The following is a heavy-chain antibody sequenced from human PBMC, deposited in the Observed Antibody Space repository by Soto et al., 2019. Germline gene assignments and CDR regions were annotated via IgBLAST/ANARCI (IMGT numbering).Heavy chain of an antibody. D-gene: IGHD2-2*01. V-gene: IGHV1-18*01. Sequence: QVQLVQSGPEMKKPGASVRVSCSTSGYTFTMYGITWVRQTPGQGVEWMGWISGSSGSTEYAEKFRDRVTMTTDTSTNTAYMELRSLRSDDTAVYYCGRLPNCSNGKCYGYYFDYWGQGTLVTVSS. J-gene: IGHJ4*02. CDR1: GYTFTMYG. CDR2: ISGSSGST. CDR3: GRLPNCSNGKCYGYYFDY.